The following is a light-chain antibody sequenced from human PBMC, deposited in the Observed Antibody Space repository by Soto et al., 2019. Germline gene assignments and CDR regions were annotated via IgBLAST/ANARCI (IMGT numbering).Light chain of an antibody. CDR3: QQRSNWPRT. J-gene: IGKJ1*01. CDR2: DVS. Sequence: EIVLTQSPGTLSLSPGERATLSCRASQSVTSSYLAWWQQKPGQAPRLLIYDVSNRATGIPARFSGSGSGTDFTLTISSLEPEDFAVYYCQQRSNWPRTFGQGTKVDIK. CDR1: QSVTSSY. V-gene: IGKV3-11*01.